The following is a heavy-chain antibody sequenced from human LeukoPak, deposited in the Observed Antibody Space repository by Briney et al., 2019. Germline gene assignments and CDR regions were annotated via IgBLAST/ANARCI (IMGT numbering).Heavy chain of an antibody. J-gene: IGHJ4*02. CDR3: ARDHVIKQAPPGY. Sequence: GGSLRLSCEASGFIFSSYGFHWVRQAPGKGLEWVTLISYDGRNQYYGQSVKGRFTISRDNSKNTVYLQMNSLRAEDTAVYYCARDHVIKQAPPGYWGQGTLVTVSS. D-gene: IGHD3-10*01. CDR2: ISYDGRNQ. CDR1: GFIFSSYG. V-gene: IGHV3-30*03.